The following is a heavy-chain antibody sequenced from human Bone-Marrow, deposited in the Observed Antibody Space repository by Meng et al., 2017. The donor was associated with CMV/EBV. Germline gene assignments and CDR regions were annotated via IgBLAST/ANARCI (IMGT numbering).Heavy chain of an antibody. CDR2: IYYSGST. J-gene: IGHJ6*02. V-gene: IGHV4-39*01. Sequence: SETLSLTCTVSGGSISSSSYYWGWIRQPPGKGLEWIGSIYYSGSTYYNPSLKSRVTISVDTSKNQFSLKLSSVTAADTAVYYCARLRRYGMAVWGQGHTVHVYS. CDR1: GGSISSSSYY. CDR3: ARLRRYGMAV.